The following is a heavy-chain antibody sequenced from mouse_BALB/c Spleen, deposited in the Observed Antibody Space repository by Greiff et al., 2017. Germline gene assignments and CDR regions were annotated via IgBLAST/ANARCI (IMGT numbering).Heavy chain of an antibody. CDR1: GFTFSDFY. J-gene: IGHJ4*01. Sequence: EVMLMESGGGLVQPGGSLRLSCATSGFTFSDFYMEWVRQPPGKRLEWIAASRNKANDYTTEYSASVKGRFIVSRDTSQSILYLQMNALRAEDTAIYYCARAMITTRLYYAMDYWGQGTSVTVSS. CDR2: SRNKANDYTT. CDR3: ARAMITTRLYYAMDY. V-gene: IGHV7-1*02. D-gene: IGHD2-4*01.